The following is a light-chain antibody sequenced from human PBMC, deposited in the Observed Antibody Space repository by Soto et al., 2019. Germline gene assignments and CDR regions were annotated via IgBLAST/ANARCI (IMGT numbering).Light chain of an antibody. Sequence: QSALTKPASVNGFAGESSTISCTGTSSDVGGYNYVSWYQQHPGKAPKLMIYDVSNRPSGVSNRFSGSKSGNTASLTISGLQAEDEADYYCSSYTSSSTLYAFGTGTKVTV. CDR3: SSYTSSSTLYA. CDR2: DVS. CDR1: SSDVGGYNY. V-gene: IGLV2-14*01. J-gene: IGLJ1*01.